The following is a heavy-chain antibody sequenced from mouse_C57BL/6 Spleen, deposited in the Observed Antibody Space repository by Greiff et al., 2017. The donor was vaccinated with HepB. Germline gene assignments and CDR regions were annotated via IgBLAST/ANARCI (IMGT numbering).Heavy chain of an antibody. Sequence: VQLKQSGGDLVKPGGSLKLSCAASGFTFRSYGMSWVRQTPDKRLEWVATISSGGSYTYYPDSVKGRFTISRDNAKNTLYLQMSSLKSEDTAMYYCARSTVGFDYWRQGTTLTVSS. D-gene: IGHD1-1*01. CDR2: ISSGGSYT. CDR3: ARSTVGFDY. J-gene: IGHJ2*01. V-gene: IGHV5-6*01. CDR1: GFTFRSYG.